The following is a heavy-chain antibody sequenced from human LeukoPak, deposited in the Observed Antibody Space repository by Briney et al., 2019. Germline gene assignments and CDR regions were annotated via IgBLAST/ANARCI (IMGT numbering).Heavy chain of an antibody. CDR2: IYPGDSDT. Sequence: GESLKISCKGSGYSFTSYWIGWVRQMPGKGLEWMGIIYPGDSDTRYSPSFQGQVTISADKSISTAYLQWSSLKASDTAMYYCARRSRARGDDFWSGYYDYYYYMDVWGKGTTVTVS. D-gene: IGHD3-3*01. J-gene: IGHJ6*03. CDR3: ARRSRARGDDFWSGYYDYYYYMDV. CDR1: GYSFTSYW. V-gene: IGHV5-51*01.